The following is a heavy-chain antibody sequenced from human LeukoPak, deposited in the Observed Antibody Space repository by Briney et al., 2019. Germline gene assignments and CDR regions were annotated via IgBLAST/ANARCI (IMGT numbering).Heavy chain of an antibody. CDR3: ARGPTTRLDF. J-gene: IGHJ4*02. CDR1: GYTFTGYY. D-gene: IGHD2-2*01. CDR2: INPNSGDT. Sequence: ASVKVSCKASGYTFTGYYIHWVRQAPGQGLQWMGWINPNSGDTSYSQNFQGRVTMTGDTSISTAYMELFRLTSGDTALYYCARGPTTRLDFWGQGTLVTVSP. V-gene: IGHV1-2*02.